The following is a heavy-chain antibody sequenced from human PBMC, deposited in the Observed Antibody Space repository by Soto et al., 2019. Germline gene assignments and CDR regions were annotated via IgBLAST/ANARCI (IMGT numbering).Heavy chain of an antibody. J-gene: IGHJ5*02. V-gene: IGHV4-59*08. CDR3: ARLPTVTTGGTLFYWFDP. Sequence: QVQLQESGPGLVKPSETLSLTCTVSGGSISSYYWSWIRQPPGKGLEWIGYIYYSGSTNYNPSLKSRVTISVYTSKNQFSLTLSSVTAADTAVYYCARLPTVTTGGTLFYWFDPWGQGTLVTVSS. CDR1: GGSISSYY. D-gene: IGHD4-17*01. CDR2: IYYSGST.